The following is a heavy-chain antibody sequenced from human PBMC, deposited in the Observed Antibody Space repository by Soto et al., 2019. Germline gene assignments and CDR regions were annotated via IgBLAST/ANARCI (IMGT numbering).Heavy chain of an antibody. V-gene: IGHV3-30-3*01. Sequence: LRLSCLASGFGFSGYSMHWVRQAPGKGLDWVAVIKHDGSEIYYADSVKGRFTISKDDSKNTLHLQMNALRVDDTALYYCVRVGWGYSYGNGMDGWGQGTTVTVSS. CDR3: VRVGWGYSYGNGMDG. J-gene: IGHJ6*02. CDR1: GFGFSGYS. D-gene: IGHD5-18*01. CDR2: IKHDGSEI.